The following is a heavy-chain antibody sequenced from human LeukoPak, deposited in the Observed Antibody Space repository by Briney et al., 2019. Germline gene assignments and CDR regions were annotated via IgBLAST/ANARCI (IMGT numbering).Heavy chain of an antibody. CDR3: ARHRDLSNSSGWFGVFDY. V-gene: IGHV1-58*01. D-gene: IGHD6-19*01. CDR2: IVVGSGNT. Sequence: SVKVSCKASGLTFTSSAVQWVRQARAQRLEWIGWIVVGSGNTNYAQKFQERVTITRDMSTSTAYMELSSLRSEDTAVYYCARHRDLSNSSGWFGVFDYWGQGTLVTVSS. J-gene: IGHJ4*02. CDR1: GLTFTSSA.